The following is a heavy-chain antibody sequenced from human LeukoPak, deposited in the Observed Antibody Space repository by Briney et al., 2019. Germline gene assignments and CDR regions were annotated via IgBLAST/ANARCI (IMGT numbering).Heavy chain of an antibody. CDR3: ARDYGITMVRGGIDY. D-gene: IGHD3-10*01. Sequence: GGSLRLSCAASGFTFSSYAMHWVRQAPGKGLEWVAVISYDGSNKYYADSVKGRFTISRDYSKNTLYLQMNSLRAEDTAVYYCARDYGITMVRGGIDYWGQGTLVTVSS. J-gene: IGHJ4*02. CDR1: GFTFSSYA. V-gene: IGHV3-30*04. CDR2: ISYDGSNK.